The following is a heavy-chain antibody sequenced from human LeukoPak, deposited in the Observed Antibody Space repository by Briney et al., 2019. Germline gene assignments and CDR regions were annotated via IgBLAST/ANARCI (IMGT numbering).Heavy chain of an antibody. D-gene: IGHD3-3*01. CDR3: ARDYDFWSGLRGFDP. J-gene: IGHJ5*02. V-gene: IGHV4-4*02. Sequence: GSLRLSCAASGFTFSSYSMNWVRQPPGKGLEWIGEIYHSGSTNYNPSLKSRVTISVDKSKNQFSLKLSSVTAADTAVYYCARDYDFWSGLRGFDPWGQGTLVTVSS. CDR1: GFTFSSYSM. CDR2: IYHSGST.